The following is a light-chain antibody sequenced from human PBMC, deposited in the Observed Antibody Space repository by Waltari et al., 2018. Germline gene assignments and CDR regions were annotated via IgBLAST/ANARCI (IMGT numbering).Light chain of an antibody. J-gene: IGKJ1*01. CDR2: KVS. CDR1: QSLIHSDGNIY. CDR3: MQGTHWPLWT. Sequence: DVVMTQSPLSLPVALGQPASISCRSSQSLIHSDGNIYLSWFQQRPGQSPRRLIYKVSNRDSGVPDRFSGSGSGTDFTLRISRVEAEDIAVYFCMQGTHWPLWTFGQGTKVEIK. V-gene: IGKV2-30*02.